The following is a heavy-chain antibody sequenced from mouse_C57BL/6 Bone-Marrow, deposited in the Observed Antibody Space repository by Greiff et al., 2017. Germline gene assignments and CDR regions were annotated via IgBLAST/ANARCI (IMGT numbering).Heavy chain of an antibody. D-gene: IGHD1-1*01. CDR3: ARGTTVAAY. CDR1: GYTFTSYW. Sequence: QVQLQQPGAELVMPGASVKLSCKASGYTFTSYWMHWVKQRPGQGLEWIGEIDPSDSYTNYNQQFKGKSTLTVDKSSSTAYMQLSSLTSEDSAVYYCARGTTVAAYWGQGTLVSVSA. V-gene: IGHV1-69*01. CDR2: IDPSDSYT. J-gene: IGHJ3*01.